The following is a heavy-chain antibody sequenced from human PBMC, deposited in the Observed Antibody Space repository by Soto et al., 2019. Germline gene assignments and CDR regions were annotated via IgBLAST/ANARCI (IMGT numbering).Heavy chain of an antibody. CDR1: GFTFSTYA. CDR3: AESGAYFYSDFDF. Sequence: QVQLVESGGGVVQPGRPLRLSCVASGFTFSTYAMHWVRQAPGKGLEWVAVISSDGSSKYHADSVRGRVTISRDNSKNTVYLQMNSLRAEDTAVYYCAESGAYFYSDFDFWGQGTLVTVSS. V-gene: IGHV3-30-3*01. J-gene: IGHJ4*02. D-gene: IGHD3-22*01. CDR2: ISSDGSSK.